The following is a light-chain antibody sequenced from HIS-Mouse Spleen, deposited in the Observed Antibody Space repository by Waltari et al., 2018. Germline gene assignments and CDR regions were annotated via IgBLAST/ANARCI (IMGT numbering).Light chain of an antibody. J-gene: IGLJ2*01. V-gene: IGLV3-10*01. Sequence: SYELTQPPSVSVSPGQTARITCSGGAFPKKYAYWYQQKSGQAPVLVIYEDSKRPSGIPERFSGSSSWTMATLTISGAQVEDEADYYCYSTDSSGNHRVFGGGTKLTVL. CDR2: EDS. CDR1: AFPKKY. CDR3: YSTDSSGNHRV.